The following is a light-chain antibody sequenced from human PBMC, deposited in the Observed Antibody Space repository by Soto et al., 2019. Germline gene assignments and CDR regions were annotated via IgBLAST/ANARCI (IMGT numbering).Light chain of an antibody. J-gene: IGKJ2*01. V-gene: IGKV3-15*01. Sequence: EIVMTQSPDTLSVSPGETATLSCTASQSVRSNLAWYQQKPGQAPRLLIYGASTRATGIPARFSGSGSGTEFTLTISSLQSEDFAVYYCQQYNNWPPMYTFGQGTKLEIK. CDR3: QQYNNWPPMYT. CDR1: QSVRSN. CDR2: GAS.